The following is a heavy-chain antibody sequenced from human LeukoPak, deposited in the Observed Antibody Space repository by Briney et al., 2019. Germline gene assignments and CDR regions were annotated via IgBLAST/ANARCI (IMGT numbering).Heavy chain of an antibody. D-gene: IGHD2-15*01. Sequence: QAGGSLRFSCAASGFSFNEFWMSWVRQAPGKGPEGVANIKEDGSDKYYIDSVKGRFTISRDDGTNSVFLEINSLRPEDTGLYYCARDSRPRGGSCFDNWGQGTLVTVSS. V-gene: IGHV3-7*01. CDR3: ARDSRPRGGSCFDN. J-gene: IGHJ4*02. CDR1: GFSFNEFW. CDR2: IKEDGSDK.